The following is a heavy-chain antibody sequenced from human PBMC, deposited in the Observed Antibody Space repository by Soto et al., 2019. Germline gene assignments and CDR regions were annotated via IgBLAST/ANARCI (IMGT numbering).Heavy chain of an antibody. D-gene: IGHD6-19*01. J-gene: IGHJ6*03. CDR1: GFTFSSYA. CDR3: ARAISVANYYYYYMDV. V-gene: IGHV3-23*01. Sequence: GGSLRLSCAVSGFTFSSYAMSWVRQAPGKGLEWVSAISGSGGSTYYADSVKGRFTISRDNSKNTLYLQMGSLRAEDMAVYYCARAISVANYYYYYMDVWGKGTTVTVSS. CDR2: ISGSGGST.